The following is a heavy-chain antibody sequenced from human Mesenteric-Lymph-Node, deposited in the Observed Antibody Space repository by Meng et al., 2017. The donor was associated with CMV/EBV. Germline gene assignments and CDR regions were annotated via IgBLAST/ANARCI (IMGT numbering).Heavy chain of an antibody. J-gene: IGHJ3*02. Sequence: ASVKVSCKASGYTFTSYGINWVRQAPGQGLEWMGWISVYNSKTNYAQKLQGRVTMTTDTSTSTAYMELRSLRSDDTAVYYCANSPFPLDAFDIWGQGTLVTVSS. CDR1: GYTFTSYG. V-gene: IGHV1-18*01. CDR2: ISVYNSKT. CDR3: ANSPFPLDAFDI. D-gene: IGHD2-21*01.